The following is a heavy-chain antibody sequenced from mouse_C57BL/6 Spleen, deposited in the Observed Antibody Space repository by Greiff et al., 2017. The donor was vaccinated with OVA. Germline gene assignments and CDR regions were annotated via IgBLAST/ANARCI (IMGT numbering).Heavy chain of an antibody. D-gene: IGHD2-5*01. CDR2: IHPNSGST. CDR1: GYTFTSYW. J-gene: IGHJ2*01. V-gene: IGHV1-64*01. Sequence: QVQLQQPGAELVKPGASVKLSCKASGYTFTSYWTHWVKQRPGQGLEWIGMIHPNSGSTNYNEKFKSKATLTVDKSSSTAYMQLSSLTSEDSAVYYCARSYSNYIDYWGQGTTLTVSS. CDR3: ARSYSNYIDY.